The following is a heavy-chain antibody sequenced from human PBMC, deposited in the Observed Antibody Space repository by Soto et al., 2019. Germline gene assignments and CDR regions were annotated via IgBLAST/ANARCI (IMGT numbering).Heavy chain of an antibody. J-gene: IGHJ6*02. V-gene: IGHV3-23*01. CDR2: ISSSGGST. CDR3: AKERLDTSTSSYGMDV. Sequence: GGSLRLSCVASGFTFSSYAMSWVRQAPGKGLEWVSAISSSGGSTYYADSVKGRFTISRDNSQNTLYLQMNSLRVEDTAVYYCAKERLDTSTSSYGMDVWGQGTTVTVYS. CDR1: GFTFSSYA. D-gene: IGHD6-6*01.